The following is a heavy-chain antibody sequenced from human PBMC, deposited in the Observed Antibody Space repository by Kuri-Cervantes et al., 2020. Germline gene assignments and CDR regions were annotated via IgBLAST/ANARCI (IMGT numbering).Heavy chain of an antibody. V-gene: IGHV3-21*01. CDR2: ISSSSSYI. D-gene: IGHD4-17*01. CDR3: ARDPKAPPNYGDYINDNWYFDL. CDR1: GFTFSSYA. J-gene: IGHJ2*01. Sequence: GGSLRLSCAASGFTFSSYAMHWVRQAPGKGLEWVSSISSSSSYIYYADSVKGRFTISRDNAKNSLYLQMNSLRAEDTAVYYCARDPKAPPNYGDYINDNWYFDLWGRGTLVTVSS.